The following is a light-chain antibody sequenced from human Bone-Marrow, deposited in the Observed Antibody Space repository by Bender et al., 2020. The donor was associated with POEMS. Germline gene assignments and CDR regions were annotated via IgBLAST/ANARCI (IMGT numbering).Light chain of an antibody. Sequence: QSVVTQPPSLSEAPRQRVTIPCSGSSSNIGNHGVNWYQQLPGEAPKLLMYYDDLLTPGVSDRFSASKSGTSASLARRELQSEDEAIYCCAAWDESLSGWVFGGGTKLTVL. CDR1: SSNIGNHG. CDR2: YDD. V-gene: IGLV1-36*01. CDR3: AAWDESLSGWV. J-gene: IGLJ3*02.